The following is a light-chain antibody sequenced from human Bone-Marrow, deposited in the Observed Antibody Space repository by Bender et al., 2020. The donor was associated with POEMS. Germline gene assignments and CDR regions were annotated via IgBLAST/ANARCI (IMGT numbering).Light chain of an antibody. CDR1: DIGSRS. CDR2: EDS. V-gene: IGLV3-10*01. Sequence: SYVLTQPPSVSVAPGQTARISCVGNDIGSRSVHWYQQKPGQAPVLVIYEDSKRPSGIPERFSGSSSGTMATLTISGAQVEDEADYYCYSTDRNLRGVFGGGTKLTVL. J-gene: IGLJ3*02. CDR3: YSTDRNLRGV.